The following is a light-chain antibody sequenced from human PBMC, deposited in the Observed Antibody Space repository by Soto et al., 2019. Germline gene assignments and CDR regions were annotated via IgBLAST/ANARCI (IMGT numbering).Light chain of an antibody. V-gene: IGKV4-1*01. Sequence: IVMTQSPDSLAVSLGERATINCKSSQSVFYSSNNKNYLAWYRQKPGQPPKLLIYWASIRESGVPDLISGSGSGTDFTLTISSLQAEDVAVYYCQQYYSTPPYTFGQGTKLEIK. J-gene: IGKJ2*01. CDR2: WAS. CDR1: QSVFYSSNNKNY. CDR3: QQYYSTPPYT.